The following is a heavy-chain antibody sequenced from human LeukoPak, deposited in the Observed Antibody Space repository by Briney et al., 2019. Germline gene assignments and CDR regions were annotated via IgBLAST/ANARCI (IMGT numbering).Heavy chain of an antibody. V-gene: IGHV3-48*03. CDR2: ISSSGSTI. J-gene: IGHJ5*02. Sequence: PGGSLRLSCAASGFTFSSYEMNWVRQAPGKGLEWVSYISSSGSTIYYADSVKGRFTVSRDNAKNSLYLQMNSLRAEDTAVYYCAKAGLRCSGTSCYTMYTWFDPWGQGTLVTVSS. CDR1: GFTFSSYE. CDR3: AKAGLRCSGTSCYTMYTWFDP. D-gene: IGHD2-2*01.